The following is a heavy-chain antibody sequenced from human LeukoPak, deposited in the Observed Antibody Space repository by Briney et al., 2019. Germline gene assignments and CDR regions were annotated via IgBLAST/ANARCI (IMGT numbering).Heavy chain of an antibody. CDR2: INWNGGST. J-gene: IGHJ4*02. Sequence: GGSLRLSCAASGFTFDDYGMSWVRQAPGKGLEWVSGINWNGGSTGYADSVKGRFTISRDNAKNSLYLQMNSLRAEDTALYYCARVPRRYQLLSFFDYWGQGTLVTVSS. V-gene: IGHV3-20*04. CDR3: ARVPRRYQLLSFFDY. D-gene: IGHD2-2*01. CDR1: GFTFDDYG.